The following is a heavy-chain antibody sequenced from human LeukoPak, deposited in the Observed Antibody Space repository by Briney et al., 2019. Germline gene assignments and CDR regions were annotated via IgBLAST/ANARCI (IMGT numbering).Heavy chain of an antibody. D-gene: IGHD4-17*01. V-gene: IGHV5-51*01. CDR3: ARRRYGDYGSYYSYYMDV. Sequence: GESLKISCKGPGYSFPSYWIVWVRHMPGKGLEWMGIIYPGDSDTRYSPSFQGQVTISADESISTAYLQWSSLKASDTAIYYCARRRYGDYGSYYSYYMDVWGEGTTVTVSS. CDR1: GYSFPSYW. J-gene: IGHJ6*03. CDR2: IYPGDSDT.